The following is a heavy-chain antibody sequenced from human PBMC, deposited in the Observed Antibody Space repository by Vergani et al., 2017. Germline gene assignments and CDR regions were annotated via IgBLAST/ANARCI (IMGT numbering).Heavy chain of an antibody. Sequence: QVQLQESGPGLVKPSETLSLTCSVSGYSISRGYYWGWIRQPPGKGLEWIATVFHSGSAYYNLSLRRRVTISVETSKNQFSLRLTTLTAAYTAVYYCARQFWVSQGVGAFETWGRGTEVSVSS. CDR1: GYSISRGYY. D-gene: IGHD3-16*01. J-gene: IGHJ3*02. CDR2: VFHSGSA. CDR3: ARQFWVSQGVGAFET. V-gene: IGHV4-38-2*02.